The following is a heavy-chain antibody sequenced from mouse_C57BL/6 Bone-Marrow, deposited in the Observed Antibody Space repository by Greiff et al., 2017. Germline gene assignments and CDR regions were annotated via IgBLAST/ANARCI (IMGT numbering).Heavy chain of an antibody. J-gene: IGHJ3*01. D-gene: IGHD2-5*01. CDR2: IHPNSGST. Sequence: QVQLKESGAELVKPGASVKLSCKASGYTFTSYWMHWVKQRPGQGLEWIGMIHPNSGSTNYNEKFKSKATLTVDKSSSTAYMQLSSLTSEDSAVYYWARYSNSWFSYWGQGTLVTVSA. CDR3: ARYSNSWFSY. CDR1: GYTFTSYW. V-gene: IGHV1-64*01.